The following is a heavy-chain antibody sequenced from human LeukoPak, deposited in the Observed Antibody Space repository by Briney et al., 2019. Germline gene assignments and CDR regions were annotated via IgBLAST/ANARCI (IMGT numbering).Heavy chain of an antibody. V-gene: IGHV1-58*01. CDR3: AASPHDYSYPSNYHFDY. CDR2: IVVGSGNT. J-gene: IGHJ4*02. D-gene: IGHD4-11*01. Sequence: GTSVKVSCKASGFTFTSSAVQWVRQARGQRLEWIGWIVVGSGNTNYAQKFQVRVTITRDMSTSTAYMELSSLRSEDTAVYYCAASPHDYSYPSNYHFDYWGQGTLVTVSS. CDR1: GFTFTSSA.